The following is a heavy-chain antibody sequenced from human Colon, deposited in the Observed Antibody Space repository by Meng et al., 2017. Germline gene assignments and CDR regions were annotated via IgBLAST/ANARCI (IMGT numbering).Heavy chain of an antibody. CDR3: ARATTVTRIDS. Sequence: QLATAGGGLVHPVGSLRLSCATSGFTFSSFWMHWVRQAPGKGLVWVSRINYDGTITNYADSVKGRFTISRDNAKNTLSLQVNSLRAEDTAVYYCARATTVTRIDSWGQGTLVTVSS. CDR1: GFTFSSFW. CDR2: INYDGTIT. D-gene: IGHD4-17*01. J-gene: IGHJ4*02. V-gene: IGHV3-74*01.